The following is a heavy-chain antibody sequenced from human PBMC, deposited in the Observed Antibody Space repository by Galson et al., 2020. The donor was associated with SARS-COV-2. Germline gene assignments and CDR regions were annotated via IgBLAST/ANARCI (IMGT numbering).Heavy chain of an antibody. J-gene: IGHJ3*02. CDR3: ARAGGDSSGYYYGLAFDI. D-gene: IGHD3-22*01. Sequence: ASVKVSCKASGGTFSSYAISWVRQAPGQGLEWMGGIIPIFGTANYAQKFQGRVPITTDESTSTAYMELSSLRSEDTAVYYCARAGGDSSGYYYGLAFDIWGQGTMVTVSS. CDR2: IIPIFGTA. V-gene: IGHV1-69*05. CDR1: GGTFSSYA.